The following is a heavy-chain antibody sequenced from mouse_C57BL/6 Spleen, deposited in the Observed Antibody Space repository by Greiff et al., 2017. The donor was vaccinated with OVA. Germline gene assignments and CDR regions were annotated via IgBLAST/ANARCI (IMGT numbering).Heavy chain of an antibody. CDR3: ARSFPLGY. CDR2: IDPSDSYT. CDR1: GYTFTSYW. Sequence: QVQLQQPGAELVMPGASVKLSCKASGYTFTSYWMHWVKQRPGQGLEWIGEIDPSDSYTNYNQTFTGKSTLTVDKSSSTAYMQLSSLTSEDSAVYYYARSFPLGYWCQGTTLTVSS. V-gene: IGHV1-69*01. J-gene: IGHJ2*01.